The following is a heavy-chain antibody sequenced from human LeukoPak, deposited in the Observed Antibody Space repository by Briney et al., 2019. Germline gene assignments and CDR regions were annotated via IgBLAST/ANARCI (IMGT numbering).Heavy chain of an antibody. CDR2: ISSSSSYI. V-gene: IGHV3-21*01. CDR1: GFTFSSYS. D-gene: IGHD2-15*01. J-gene: IGHJ5*02. Sequence: GSLRLSCAASGFTFSSYSMNWVRQAPGKGLEWVSSISSSSSYIYYADSVKGRFTISRDNAKNSLYLQMNSLRAEDTAVYYCARLIGACSGGSCYSNWFDPWGQGTLVTVSS. CDR3: ARLIGACSGGSCYSNWFDP.